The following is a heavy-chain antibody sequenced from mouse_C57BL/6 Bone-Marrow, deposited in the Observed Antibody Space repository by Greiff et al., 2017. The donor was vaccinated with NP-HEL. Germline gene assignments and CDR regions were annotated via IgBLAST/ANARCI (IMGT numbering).Heavy chain of an antibody. J-gene: IGHJ4*01. D-gene: IGHD4-1*01. Sequence: EVQRVESGGGLVKPGGSLKLSCAASGFTFSDYGMHWVRQAPEKGLEWVAYISSGSSTIYYADTVKGRFTISRDNAKNTLFLQMTSLRSEDTAMYYCARWGNWDYAMDYWGQGTSVTVSS. CDR2: ISSGSSTI. CDR3: ARWGNWDYAMDY. V-gene: IGHV5-17*01. CDR1: GFTFSDYG.